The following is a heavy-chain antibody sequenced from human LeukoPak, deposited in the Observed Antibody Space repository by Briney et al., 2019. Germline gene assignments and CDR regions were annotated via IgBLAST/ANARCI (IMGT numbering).Heavy chain of an antibody. CDR3: ARVSAQSSNVFHC. J-gene: IGHJ4*02. CDR2: INSDGSST. Sequence: GGSLRLSCVASGFTFSTYWMHWVRQAPGKGLVWVSHINSDGSSTGYADSVKGRFTISRDNAKNTLYLQMNSLRAEDTAVYYCARVSAQSSNVFHCGRQGTLVTVSS. V-gene: IGHV3-74*01. D-gene: IGHD6-13*01. CDR1: GFTFSTYW.